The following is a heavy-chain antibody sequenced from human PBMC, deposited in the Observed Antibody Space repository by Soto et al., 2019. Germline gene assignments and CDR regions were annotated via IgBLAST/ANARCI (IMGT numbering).Heavy chain of an antibody. V-gene: IGHV1-18*01. J-gene: IGHJ1*01. CDR1: GYTFSSYG. CDR3: ARSGAYCTSITCLFDSF. CDR2: ISAYNGDT. D-gene: IGHD2-8*01. Sequence: QAQLVQSGAEVKKPGASVKVSCRASGYTFSSYGYAWVRQAPGQGLEWTGCISAYNGDTNYAQKFLDRVTLTTDTSTTTAYMELRNLGSDDTAVYYCARSGAYCTSITCLFDSFWGLGTLVTVSS.